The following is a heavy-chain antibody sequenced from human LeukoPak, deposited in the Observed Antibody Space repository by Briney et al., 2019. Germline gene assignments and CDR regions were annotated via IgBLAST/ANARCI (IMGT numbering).Heavy chain of an antibody. CDR1: GDSISSGNYY. CDR2: SYTSGST. CDR3: AREGDYYDTSGTLDY. Sequence: PSQTLFLTCTVSGDSISSGNYYWRWIRKAAGKGLEWIGRSYTSGSTNYNRSLKSQITIAVDKNQNAFELKLSSVTAADTAVYYCAREGDYYDTSGTLDYWGQGTLVTVSS. V-gene: IGHV4-61*02. D-gene: IGHD3-22*01. J-gene: IGHJ4*02.